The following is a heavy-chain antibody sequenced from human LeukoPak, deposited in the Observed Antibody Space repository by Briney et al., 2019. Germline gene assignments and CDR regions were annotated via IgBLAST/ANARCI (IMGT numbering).Heavy chain of an antibody. D-gene: IGHD2-2*01. CDR1: GFTFSSYW. V-gene: IGHV3-7*01. CDR3: ARGAIVVVPAARTNWFDP. J-gene: IGHJ5*02. CDR2: IKQDGSEK. Sequence: GGSLRLSCAASGFTFSSYWMSWVRQAPGKGLEWVANIKQDGSEKYYVDSVKGRFTISRDNAKNSLYLQMNSLRAEDTAVYYCARGAIVVVPAARTNWFDPWGQGTLVTVSS.